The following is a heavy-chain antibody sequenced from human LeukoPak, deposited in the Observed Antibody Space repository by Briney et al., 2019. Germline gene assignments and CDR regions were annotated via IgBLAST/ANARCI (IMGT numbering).Heavy chain of an antibody. V-gene: IGHV3-21*01. Sequence: GGSLRLSCAASGFTFSSYSMNWVRQAPGKGLEWVSSISSSSSYIYYADSVKGRFTISRDNAKNSLYLQMNSLRAGDTAVYYCARTMEMATISYFDYWGQGTLVTVSS. CDR1: GFTFSSYS. CDR3: ARTMEMATISYFDY. CDR2: ISSSSSYI. D-gene: IGHD5-24*01. J-gene: IGHJ4*02.